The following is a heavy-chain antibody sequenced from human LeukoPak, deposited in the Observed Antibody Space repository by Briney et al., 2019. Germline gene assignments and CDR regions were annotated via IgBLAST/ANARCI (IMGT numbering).Heavy chain of an antibody. CDR1: GFTVSSNY. D-gene: IGHD6-13*01. J-gene: IGHJ4*02. CDR3: ARGLSAAASRNYFDY. Sequence: GGSLRLSCAASGFTVSSNYMSWVRQAPGKGLEWVSVVYSGGSTYYADSVKGRFTISRDNSKNTLYLQMNSLRAEDTAVYYCARGLSAAASRNYFDYWGQGTLVTVSS. V-gene: IGHV3-53*01. CDR2: VYSGGST.